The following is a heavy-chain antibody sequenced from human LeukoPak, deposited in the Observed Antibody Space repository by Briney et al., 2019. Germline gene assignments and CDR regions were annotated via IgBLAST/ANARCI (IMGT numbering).Heavy chain of an antibody. Sequence: SETLSLTGTGSGVPISGYNWSWIRHPQGKELKGIGYIYYSGSTNYNPSLKSRVTISVDTSKNQFSLKLSSVTAADTAVYYCARAGTPNWFDPWGQGTLVTVSS. D-gene: IGHD6-13*01. J-gene: IGHJ5*02. CDR1: GVPISGYN. CDR3: ARAGTPNWFDP. CDR2: IYYSGST. V-gene: IGHV4-59*01.